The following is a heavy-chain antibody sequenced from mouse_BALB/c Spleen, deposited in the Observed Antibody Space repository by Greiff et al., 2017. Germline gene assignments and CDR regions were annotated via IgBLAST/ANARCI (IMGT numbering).Heavy chain of an antibody. CDR1: RFTFSSYA. CDR3: ASFYYDCDGFDY. V-gene: IGHV5-9-3*01. CDR2: ISSGGSYT. D-gene: IGHD2-4*01. Sequence: EVHLVESGGGLVKPGGSLKLSCAASRFTFSSYAMSRVRQTPAKRLEWAATISSGGSYTYYPYSVTGRFTISSNNAKNTLYLQKSSMRSEDTAMYSCASFYYDCDGFDYWGRGTT. J-gene: IGHJ2*01.